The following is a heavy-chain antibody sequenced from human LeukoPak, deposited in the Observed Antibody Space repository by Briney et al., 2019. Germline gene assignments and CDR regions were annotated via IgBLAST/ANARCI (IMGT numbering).Heavy chain of an antibody. D-gene: IGHD6-13*01. CDR1: GGSFSGYY. CDR3: ARVTGYVMEDYFDY. J-gene: IGHJ4*02. CDR2: IYYSGST. V-gene: IGHV4-59*01. Sequence: SETLSLTCGVSGGSFSGYYWNWIRQPPGKGLEWIGYIYYSGSTNYNPSLKSRVTISVDTSKNQFSLRLSSVTAADTAVYYCARVTGYVMEDYFDYWGQGTLVTVSS.